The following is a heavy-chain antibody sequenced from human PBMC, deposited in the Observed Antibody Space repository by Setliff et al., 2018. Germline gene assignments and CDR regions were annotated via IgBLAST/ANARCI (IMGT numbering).Heavy chain of an antibody. V-gene: IGHV3-74*01. D-gene: IGHD2-21*01. CDR1: GFAFNTYW. Sequence: GSLRLSCAASGFAFNTYWMHWVRQVRGKGLVWVARINGDGSVANYADAVKGRFTISRDNAKNTLGLQMSTLKAENTAVYYCTRDIVVFTDIDYYYSGMDVWGQGTAVTVSS. J-gene: IGHJ6*02. CDR3: TRDIVVFTDIDYYYSGMDV. CDR2: INGDGSVA.